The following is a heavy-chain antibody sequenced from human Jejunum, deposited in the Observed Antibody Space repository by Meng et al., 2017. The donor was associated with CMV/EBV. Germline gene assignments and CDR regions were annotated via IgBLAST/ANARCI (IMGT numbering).Heavy chain of an antibody. CDR2: INPSSGGT. V-gene: IGHV1-2*06. CDR3: AHQAVAGTRGWFDP. J-gene: IGHJ5*02. D-gene: IGHD6-19*01. CDR1: EKPSTGNY. Sequence: GTEVKKPGAPFKVSCKASEKPSTGNYVHWVRQAPGQGLEWLGRINPSSGGTNYAQKFQGRVPMTRDTSISTAYMELSRLRSDDTAVYYCAHQAVAGTRGWFDPWGQGTLVTVSS.